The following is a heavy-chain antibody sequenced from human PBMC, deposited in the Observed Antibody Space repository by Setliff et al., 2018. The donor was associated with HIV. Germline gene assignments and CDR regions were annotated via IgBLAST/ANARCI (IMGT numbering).Heavy chain of an antibody. CDR3: AKTTPQPHYYYYVDV. V-gene: IGHV1-18*01. CDR1: GCIFSTYG. J-gene: IGHJ6*03. D-gene: IGHD4-17*01. CDR2: ISASNGNT. Sequence: ASVKVSCKASGCIFSTYGISWVRQAPGQGLEWMGWISASNGNTHYAQKVQGRVTLTTDTSTNTAYMELRSLRSDDAAVYYCAKTTPQPHYYYYVDVWGKGTTVTVSS.